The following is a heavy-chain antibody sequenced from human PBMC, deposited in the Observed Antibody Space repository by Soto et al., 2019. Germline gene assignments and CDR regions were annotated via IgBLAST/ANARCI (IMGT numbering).Heavy chain of an antibody. D-gene: IGHD2-15*01. V-gene: IGHV3-23*01. J-gene: IGHJ4*02. CDR2: ISGSGGST. Sequence: GGSLRLSCAASGFTFSSYAMSWVRQAPGKGLEWVSAISGSGGSTYYADSVKGRFTISRDNSKNTLYLQMNSLRAEDTAVYYCAKMPLYCSGGSCYRVYFDYWGQGTLVTVSS. CDR1: GFTFSSYA. CDR3: AKMPLYCSGGSCYRVYFDY.